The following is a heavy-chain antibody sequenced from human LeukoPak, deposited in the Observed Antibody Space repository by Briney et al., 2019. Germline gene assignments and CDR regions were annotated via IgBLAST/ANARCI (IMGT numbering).Heavy chain of an antibody. D-gene: IGHD3-3*01. V-gene: IGHV3-48*04. CDR3: ATTYYDFWSGYPESHLEYFQH. J-gene: IGHJ1*01. CDR1: GFTFSSYS. Sequence: GGSLRLSCAASGFTFSSYSMNWVRQAPGKGLEWVSYISSSSSTIYYADSVKGRFTISRDNAKNSLYLQMNSLRAEDTAVYYCATTYYDFWSGYPESHLEYFQHWGQGTLVTVSS. CDR2: ISSSSSTI.